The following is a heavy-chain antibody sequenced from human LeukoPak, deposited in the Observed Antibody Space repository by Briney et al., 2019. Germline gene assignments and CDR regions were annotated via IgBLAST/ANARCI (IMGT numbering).Heavy chain of an antibody. D-gene: IGHD3-22*01. CDR2: IWYDGSNK. J-gene: IGHJ3*02. V-gene: IGHV3-33*08. CDR3: ASGDTTGYSGDAFNI. Sequence: GESLKISCEASGFTFSIYAMHWVRQAPGKGLEWVAIIWYDGSNKYYADSVKGRFTISRDTSKNTLYLQMDSLRAEDTAMYYCASGDTTGYSGDAFNIWGQGTMVTVSS. CDR1: GFTFSIYA.